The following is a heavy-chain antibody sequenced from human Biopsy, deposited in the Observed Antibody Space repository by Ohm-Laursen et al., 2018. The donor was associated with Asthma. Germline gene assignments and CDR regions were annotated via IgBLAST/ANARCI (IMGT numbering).Heavy chain of an antibody. CDR2: IYHSGST. Sequence: SQTLSLTCAVSGGSISSGGYSWSWVRQPPGKGLEWIGYIYHSGSTYYNPSLKSRVTISVDRSKNHFSLKLSSVTAADTAVYYCARVKDGYNFDYWGQGTLVTVSS. J-gene: IGHJ4*02. V-gene: IGHV4-30-2*01. CDR1: GGSISSGGYS. D-gene: IGHD5-24*01. CDR3: ARVKDGYNFDY.